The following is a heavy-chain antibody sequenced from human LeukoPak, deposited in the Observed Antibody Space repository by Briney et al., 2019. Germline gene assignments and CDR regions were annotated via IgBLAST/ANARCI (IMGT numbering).Heavy chain of an antibody. D-gene: IGHD5-18*01. V-gene: IGHV3-30-3*01. CDR1: GFTLSSYA. CDR3: ARGYSYAGFDY. Sequence: GGSLRLSCAASGFTLSSYAMHWVRQAPGKGLEWVAVISYDGSNKYYADSVKGRFTISRDNSKNTLYLQMNSLRAEDTAVYYCARGYSYAGFDYWGQGTLVTVSS. CDR2: ISYDGSNK. J-gene: IGHJ4*02.